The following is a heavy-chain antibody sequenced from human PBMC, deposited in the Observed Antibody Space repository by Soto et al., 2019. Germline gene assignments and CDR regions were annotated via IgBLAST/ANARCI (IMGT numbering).Heavy chain of an antibody. V-gene: IGHV1-2*02. CDR2: INPISGGT. J-gene: IGHJ6*02. CDR3: AREGFQIVVVPAEHGMDV. CDR1: GYSFSAYY. Sequence: GASVKVSCKTSGYSFSAYYVHCVRQAPGQVLEWMGWINPISGGTHYAQKFQGRVTMTRDTSINIAFLELSRLTSDDTAVYYCAREGFQIVVVPAEHGMDVWGQGTTVTVSS. D-gene: IGHD2-2*01.